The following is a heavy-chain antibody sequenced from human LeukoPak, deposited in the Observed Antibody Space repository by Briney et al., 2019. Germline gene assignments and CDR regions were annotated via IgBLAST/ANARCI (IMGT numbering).Heavy chain of an antibody. CDR2: SKNDGRST. V-gene: IGHV3-74*01. J-gene: IGHJ4*02. CDR3: ARAGYSSGWYYLDY. Sequence: GGSLRPSCAASGFIFSTYGMHWVRQAPGKGLVWVSRSKNDGRSTSYADSVKGRFTISRDSAKNTLFLQMDSLRAEDTAVYYCARAGYSSGWYYLDYWGQGTLVTVSS. D-gene: IGHD6-19*01. CDR1: GFIFSTYG.